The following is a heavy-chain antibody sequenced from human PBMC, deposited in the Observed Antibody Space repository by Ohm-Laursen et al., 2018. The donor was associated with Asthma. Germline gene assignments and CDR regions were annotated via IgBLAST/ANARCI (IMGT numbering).Heavy chain of an antibody. CDR2: GGSYYDGGLK. CDR1: GFTFRSYA. V-gene: IGHV3-30-3*01. J-gene: IGHJ4*02. Sequence: SLRLSCAASGFTFRSYAMHWVRQAPGKGLEWVAVGGSYYDGGLKYYADSVNGRFTVSRDDSKNTLYLQMNSLRAEDTAVYYCARDGGRMVRGVSLLPEDYWGQGTLATASS. CDR3: ARDGGRMVRGVSLLPEDY. D-gene: IGHD3-10*01.